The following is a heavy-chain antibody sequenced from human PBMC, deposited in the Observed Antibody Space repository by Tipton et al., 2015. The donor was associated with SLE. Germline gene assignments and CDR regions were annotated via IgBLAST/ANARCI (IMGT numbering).Heavy chain of an antibody. J-gene: IGHJ4*02. CDR1: GASIANDY. CDR2: IYYSGYT. CDR3: ARGKGHDWHIDF. V-gene: IGHV4-59*01. D-gene: IGHD1/OR15-1a*01. Sequence: TLSLTCTVSGASIANDYWNWFRQPPGKGPEWIGHIYYSGYTNYNPSLRGRVTISKDMSNNHISLKLTSVTAADTAMYYCARGKGHDWHIDFWGQGTLVTVSS.